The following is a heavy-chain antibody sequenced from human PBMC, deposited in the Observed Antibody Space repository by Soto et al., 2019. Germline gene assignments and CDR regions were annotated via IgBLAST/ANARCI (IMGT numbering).Heavy chain of an antibody. Sequence: QVQLQESGPGLVKPSQTLSITCTVSGVSISSGSYYWSWIRQHTWKGLAWIGYIYYKGSTYYTPSLRGRVTLSVDTSKNQLSLKLSSGTAEVTAVYYWARITVRPPDWYLYLWGRGTLVTVSS. D-gene: IGHD6-6*01. CDR2: IYYKGST. CDR1: GVSISSGSYY. J-gene: IGHJ2*01. V-gene: IGHV4-31*03. CDR3: ARITVRPPDWYLYL.